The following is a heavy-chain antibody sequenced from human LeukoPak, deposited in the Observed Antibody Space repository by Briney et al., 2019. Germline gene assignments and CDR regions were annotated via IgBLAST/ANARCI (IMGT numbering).Heavy chain of an antibody. CDR1: GFTFSDYD. J-gene: IGHJ5*02. CDR3: ARDLWFDP. Sequence: PGGSLRLSCAASGFTFSDYDMNWVRQAPGKGLEWVSSISSSSIYVSYADSVKGRYTISRDNAKNSLYLQMNSLRAEDTAVYYCARDLWFDPWGQGTLVTVSS. CDR2: ISSSSIYV. V-gene: IGHV3-21*01.